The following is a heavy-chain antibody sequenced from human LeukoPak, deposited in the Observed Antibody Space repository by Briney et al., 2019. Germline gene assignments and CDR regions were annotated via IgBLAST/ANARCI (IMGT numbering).Heavy chain of an antibody. V-gene: IGHV1-2*02. J-gene: IGHJ5*02. D-gene: IGHD2-2*03. CDR1: GYTFTGYY. CDR2: INPNSGGT. Sequence: ASVTVSCKASGYTFTGYYMHWVRQAPGQGLEWVGWINPNSGGTNYAQKFQARVTMTRDTSISTAYMELSRLRSDDTAVYYCASVGYCSSTSCSPYNWFDPWGQGTLVTVSS. CDR3: ASVGYCSSTSCSPYNWFDP.